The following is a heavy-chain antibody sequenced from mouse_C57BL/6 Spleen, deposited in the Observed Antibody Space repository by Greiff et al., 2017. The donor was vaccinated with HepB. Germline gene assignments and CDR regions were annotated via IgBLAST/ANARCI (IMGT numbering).Heavy chain of an antibody. D-gene: IGHD4-1*01. CDR2: INPSSGYT. Sequence: VQVVESGAELAKPGASVKLSCKASGYTFTSYWMHWVKQRPGQGLEWIGYINPSSGYTKYNQKFKDKATLTADKSSSTAYMQLSSLTYEDSAVYYCAIDWEADYWGQGTTLTVSS. V-gene: IGHV1-7*01. J-gene: IGHJ2*01. CDR1: GYTFTSYW. CDR3: AIDWEADY.